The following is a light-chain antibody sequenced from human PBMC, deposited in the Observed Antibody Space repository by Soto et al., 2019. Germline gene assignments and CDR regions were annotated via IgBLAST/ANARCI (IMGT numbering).Light chain of an antibody. V-gene: IGKV1-5*01. CDR3: QQYNSYSLT. Sequence: DIQMTQSPSTLSASVGDRVTITCRASQSISSWLAWYQQKPGKAPKLLINDASGLESGVPSRFSGSGSGTEFTLTISSLQPDDVATYYCQQYNSYSLTFGQATKVDIK. J-gene: IGKJ1*01. CDR2: DAS. CDR1: QSISSW.